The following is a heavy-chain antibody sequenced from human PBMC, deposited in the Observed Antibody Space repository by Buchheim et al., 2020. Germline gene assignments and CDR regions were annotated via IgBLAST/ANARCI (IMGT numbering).Heavy chain of an antibody. CDR3: ARFSASPAGGLDY. V-gene: IGHV3-33*01. CDR2: IWYDGSSK. Sequence: QVQLVESGGGVVQPGRSLRLSCTASGFNFISYGMHWVRQAPGKGLEWVAVIWYDGSSKYYADSVKGRFTISRDNSKNTLYLQMNSLRGEDTAVYYCARFSASPAGGLDYWGQGTL. D-gene: IGHD1-14*01. CDR1: GFNFISYG. J-gene: IGHJ4*02.